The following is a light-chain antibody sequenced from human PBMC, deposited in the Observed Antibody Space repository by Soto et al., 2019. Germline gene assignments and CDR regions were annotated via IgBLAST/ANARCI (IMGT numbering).Light chain of an antibody. CDR2: GAS. CDR1: QSIRHY. V-gene: IGKV1-5*01. Sequence: DIQMTQSPPTLSASVGDRVTITCRASQSIRHYLAWYQQMPGKAPKLLIYGASTLQSGVPSRFSGSGSGTEFTLTISSLQPEDFGTYFCQQHNRYSQTFGQGNKV. CDR3: QQHNRYSQT. J-gene: IGKJ1*01.